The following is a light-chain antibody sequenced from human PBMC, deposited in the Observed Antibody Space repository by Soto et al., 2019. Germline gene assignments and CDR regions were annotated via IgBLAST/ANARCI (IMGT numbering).Light chain of an antibody. Sequence: DIVMTQSPLSLPVTPGEPASISCRSSQSLLHSKGYNYLDWYLQKPGQSPQLLIYLGSNRASGVPDRFSGSGSGTDFTLKISRVEAEDVGVYYCMQALQTPSYTFGQGTKVDIK. CDR3: MQALQTPSYT. CDR2: LGS. J-gene: IGKJ2*01. CDR1: QSLLHSKGYNY. V-gene: IGKV2-28*01.